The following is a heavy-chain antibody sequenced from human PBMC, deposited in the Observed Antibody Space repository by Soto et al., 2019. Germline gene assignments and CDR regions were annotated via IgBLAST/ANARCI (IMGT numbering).Heavy chain of an antibody. Sequence: QVQLQESGPGLVKPSQTLSLTCTVSVGSISSGGYYWSWIRQHPGKGLEWIGYIYYSGSTYYNPSLKRRVTISVDTSKNQFSRKLSSVTAADTAVYYCARIEGGDYGGNSGLFDYWGQGTLVTVSS. CDR2: IYYSGST. CDR1: VGSISSGGYY. J-gene: IGHJ4*02. V-gene: IGHV4-31*03. CDR3: ARIEGGDYGGNSGLFDY. D-gene: IGHD4-17*01.